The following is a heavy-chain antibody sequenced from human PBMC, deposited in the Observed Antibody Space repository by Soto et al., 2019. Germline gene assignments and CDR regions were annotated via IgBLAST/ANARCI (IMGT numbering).Heavy chain of an antibody. CDR2: ISYDGSNK. V-gene: IGHV3-30-3*01. CDR1: GFTFSSYA. D-gene: IGHD2-15*01. CDR3: ARDRVVVPSHYYYYGMDV. J-gene: IGHJ6*02. Sequence: QPGGSLSLSCAASGFTFSSYAMHWVRQAPGKGLEWVAVISYDGSNKYFADSVKGRFTISRDNSKNTLYLQMNSLRAEDAAVFYCARDRVVVPSHYYYYGMDVWGQGTTVTVSS.